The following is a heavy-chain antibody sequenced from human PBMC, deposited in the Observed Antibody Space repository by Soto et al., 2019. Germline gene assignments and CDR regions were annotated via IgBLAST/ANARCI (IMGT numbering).Heavy chain of an antibody. CDR2: ISYDGSNK. CDR1: GFTFSSYA. D-gene: IGHD3-22*01. V-gene: IGHV3-30-3*01. J-gene: IGHJ4*02. Sequence: VQLVESGGGVVQHGRSLRLSCAASGFTFSSYAMHWVRQGPGKGLEWVAVISYDGSNKYYEDSAKGRFTISRDNSKNTLYLQMSSLRAEDTAVYYCARDYSRDYNSPWVWGQGTLVTVSS. CDR3: ARDYSRDYNSPWV.